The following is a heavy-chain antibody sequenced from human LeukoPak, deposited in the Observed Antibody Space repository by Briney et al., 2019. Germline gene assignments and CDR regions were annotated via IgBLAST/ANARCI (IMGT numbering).Heavy chain of an antibody. CDR1: GGSFSGYY. Sequence: SETLSLTCAVYGGSFSGYYWSWIRQPPGKGLEWIGEINHSGSTNYNPSLKSRVTISVDTSKNQFSLKLSSVTAADTAVYYCARHHQLERVGRSGDAFDIWGQGTMVTVSS. CDR3: ARHHQLERVGRSGDAFDI. D-gene: IGHD5-24*01. J-gene: IGHJ3*02. CDR2: INHSGST. V-gene: IGHV4-34*01.